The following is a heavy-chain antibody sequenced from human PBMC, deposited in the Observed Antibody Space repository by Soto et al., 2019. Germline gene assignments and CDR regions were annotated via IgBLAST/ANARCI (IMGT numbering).Heavy chain of an antibody. J-gene: IGHJ3*02. V-gene: IGHV3-48*02. CDR1: GFTFSSYS. Sequence: EVQLVESGGGLIQPGGSLRLSCEASGFTFSSYSMNWVRQAPGKGLEWVSYISSYGTSTYYADSVKGRFTISRDNVKNSLYLQMNSLRDEDTAAYYCARDRIYAIDIWGQGAMVTVSS. CDR2: ISSYGTST. D-gene: IGHD2-2*02. CDR3: ARDRIYAIDI.